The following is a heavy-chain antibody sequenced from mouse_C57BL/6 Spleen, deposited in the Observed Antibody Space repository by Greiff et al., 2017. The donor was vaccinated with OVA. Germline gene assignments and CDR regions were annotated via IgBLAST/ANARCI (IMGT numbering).Heavy chain of an antibody. V-gene: IGHV1-42*01. CDR3: ARRGKLGRRDFDY. J-gene: IGHJ2*01. D-gene: IGHD4-1*01. CDR1: GYSFTGYY. Sequence: EVQLQESGPELVKPGASVKISCKASGYSFTGYYMNWVKQSPEKSLEWIGEINPSTGGTTYNQTFKAKATLTVAKSSSTAYMQLKSLTSEDTAVYYCARRGKLGRRDFDYWGQGTTLTVSS. CDR2: INPSTGGT.